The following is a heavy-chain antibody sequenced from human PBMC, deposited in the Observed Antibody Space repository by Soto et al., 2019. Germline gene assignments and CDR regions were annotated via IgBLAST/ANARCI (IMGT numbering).Heavy chain of an antibody. CDR3: AGSDYGDYAPGDY. CDR1: GDSISSSSYY. CDR2: IYYSGST. V-gene: IGHV4-61*05. J-gene: IGHJ4*02. D-gene: IGHD4-17*01. Sequence: TSETLSLTCTVSGDSISSSSYYWVWIRQPPGKGLEWIGYIYYSGSTNYTPSLKSRVTMTTDTSTSTAYMELRSLRSDDTAVYYCAGSDYGDYAPGDYWGQGTLVTVSS.